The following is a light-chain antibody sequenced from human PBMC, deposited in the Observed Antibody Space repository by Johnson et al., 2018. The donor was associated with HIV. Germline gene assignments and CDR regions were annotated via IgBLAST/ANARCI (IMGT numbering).Light chain of an antibody. J-gene: IGLJ1*01. Sequence: QSVLTQPPSVSAAAGQKVTISCSGTYSNIEHNYVSWYQQLPGTAPKLLIYGTTKRPSGIPDRFSGSKSGTSATLGITGLQAGDEADFYCVTWDNSLDAYVFGPGTRVAGL. CDR1: YSNIEHNY. CDR2: GTT. CDR3: VTWDNSLDAYV. V-gene: IGLV1-51*01.